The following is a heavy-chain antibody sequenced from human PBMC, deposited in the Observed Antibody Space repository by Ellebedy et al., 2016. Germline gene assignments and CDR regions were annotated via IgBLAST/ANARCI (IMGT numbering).Heavy chain of an antibody. CDR2: IYYSGST. V-gene: IGHV4-31*03. CDR1: GGSISSGGYY. J-gene: IGHJ4*02. CDR3: ARAHTYVVLTGYYLDYFDY. D-gene: IGHD3-9*01. Sequence: LRLXCTVSGGSISSGGYYWSWIRQHPGKGLEWIGYIYYSGSTYYNPSLKSRVTISVDTSKNQFSLKLSSVTAADTAVYYCARAHTYVVLTGYYLDYFDYWGQGTLVTVSS.